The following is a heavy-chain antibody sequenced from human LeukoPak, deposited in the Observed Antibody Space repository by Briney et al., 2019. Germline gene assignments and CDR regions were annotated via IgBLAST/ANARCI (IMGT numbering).Heavy chain of an antibody. CDR2: IRYDVSNK. V-gene: IGHV3-30*02. CDR1: GFTFSSYG. D-gene: IGHD3-3*01. J-gene: IGHJ3*02. Sequence: PGGSLRLPCAASGFTFSSYGMHWVRQAPGKGLEWVAFIRYDVSNKYYADSVKGRFTISRDNSKNTLYLQMNSLRAEDTAVYYCATYYDFWSGSPRSFDIWGQGTMVTVSS. CDR3: ATYYDFWSGSPRSFDI.